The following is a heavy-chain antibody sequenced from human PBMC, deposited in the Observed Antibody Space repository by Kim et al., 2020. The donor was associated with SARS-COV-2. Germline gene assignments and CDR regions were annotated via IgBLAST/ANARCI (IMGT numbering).Heavy chain of an antibody. J-gene: IGHJ4*02. Sequence: SGKGQLTTSGDNSKNTLYLQMNSLRAEDTAVYYCARDGGVGATTGLDYWGQGTLVTVSS. CDR3: ARDGGVGATTGLDY. V-gene: IGHV3-30*07. D-gene: IGHD1-26*01.